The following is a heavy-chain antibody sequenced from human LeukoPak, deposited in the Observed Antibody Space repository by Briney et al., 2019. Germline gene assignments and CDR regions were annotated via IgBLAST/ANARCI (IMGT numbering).Heavy chain of an antibody. J-gene: IGHJ4*02. CDR2: NYSGGST. CDR3: ARDFGDYVGY. V-gene: IGHV3-66*01. CDR1: GFTVSSNY. D-gene: IGHD3-10*01. Sequence: PGGSLRLSCAASGFTVSSNYMSWVRQAPGKGLEWVSVNYSGGSTYYADSVKGRFTISRDKSKNTLYLQMNSLRAEDTAVYYCARDFGDYVGYWGQGTLVTVSS.